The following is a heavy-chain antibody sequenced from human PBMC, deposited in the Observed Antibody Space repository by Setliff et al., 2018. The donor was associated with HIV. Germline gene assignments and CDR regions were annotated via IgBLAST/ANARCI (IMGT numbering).Heavy chain of an antibody. D-gene: IGHD2-2*01. Sequence: SETLSLTCTVSGGSISSYYWSWIRQPPGKGLEWIGYIYYSGNTNYNPSLRSRVTISVDTSKKQFSLRLSSVTAADTAVYYCAREVRVVLPAAASGNYYYYYMDVWGKGTTVTVS. CDR3: AREVRVVLPAAASGNYYYYYMDV. CDR2: IYYSGNT. V-gene: IGHV4-59*12. J-gene: IGHJ6*03. CDR1: GGSISSYY.